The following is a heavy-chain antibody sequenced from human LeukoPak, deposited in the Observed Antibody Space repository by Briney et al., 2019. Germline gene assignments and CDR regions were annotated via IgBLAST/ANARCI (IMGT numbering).Heavy chain of an antibody. CDR1: GFTFSSYG. Sequence: PGGSLRLSCAASGFTFSSYGMSWVRQAPGKGLEWVSVIYSGGSTYYADSVKGRFTISRDNSKNTLYLQMNGLRAEDTAVYYCARDAKPTGTAYWGQGTLVTVSS. CDR2: IYSGGST. CDR3: ARDAKPTGTAY. V-gene: IGHV3-53*01. D-gene: IGHD1-1*01. J-gene: IGHJ4*02.